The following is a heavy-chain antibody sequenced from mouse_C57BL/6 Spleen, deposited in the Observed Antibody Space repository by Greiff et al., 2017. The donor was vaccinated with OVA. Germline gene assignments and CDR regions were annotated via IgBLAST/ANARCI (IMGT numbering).Heavy chain of an antibody. Sequence: QVQLQQPGAELVMPGASVKLSCKASGYTFTSYWMHWVKPRPGQGLEWIGEIDPSDSYTNYNQKFKGKSTLTVDKSSSTAYMQLSSLTSEDSAVYYCASGDGYPYYVDYWGQGTTLTVSS. CDR2: IDPSDSYT. CDR1: GYTFTSYW. CDR3: ASGDGYPYYVDY. J-gene: IGHJ2*01. V-gene: IGHV1-69*01. D-gene: IGHD2-3*01.